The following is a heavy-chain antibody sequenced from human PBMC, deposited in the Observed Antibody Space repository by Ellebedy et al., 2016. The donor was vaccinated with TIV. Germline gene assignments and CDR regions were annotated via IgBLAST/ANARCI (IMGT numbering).Heavy chain of an antibody. J-gene: IGHJ4*02. Sequence: GESLKISCAASGFTFSSYAMTWVRQAPGKGLVWVSRINSDGTSTNYADSVKGRFTISRDNANNTLYLQMNSLRVEDTAVYYSARGENFDSSGYYYHFGNYWGQGTLVTVSS. D-gene: IGHD3-22*01. V-gene: IGHV3-74*01. CDR2: INSDGTST. CDR3: ARGENFDSSGYYYHFGNY. CDR1: GFTFSSYA.